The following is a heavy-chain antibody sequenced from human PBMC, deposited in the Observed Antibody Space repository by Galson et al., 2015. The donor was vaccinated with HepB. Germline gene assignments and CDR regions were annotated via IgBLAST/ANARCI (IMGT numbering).Heavy chain of an antibody. CDR3: ARDQEDTTILAAGGFDY. D-gene: IGHD6-13*01. CDR1: GFTFSSHW. V-gene: IGHV3-7*05. CDR2: IKQDGGER. Sequence: SLRLSCAASGFTFSSHWMSWVRQALGKGLEWVANIKQDGGERYYVGSVKGRFTISRDNGKNSLYLQMNSLRGEDTAVYYCARDQEDTTILAAGGFDYWGRGTLVTVSS. J-gene: IGHJ4*02.